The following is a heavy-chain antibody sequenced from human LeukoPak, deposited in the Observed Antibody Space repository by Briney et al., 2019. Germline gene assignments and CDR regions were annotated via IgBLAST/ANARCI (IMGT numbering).Heavy chain of an antibody. CDR3: ARDFGDFWSYAMDY. D-gene: IGHD3-3*01. V-gene: IGHV1-8*01. Sequence: GASVKVSCKASGYTFTSYDFNWVRQATGQGLEWMGWMNPNSGNTGYAQKFQGRVTMARNTSISTAYMELSSLRSEDTAVYYCARDFGDFWSYAMDYWGQGTLVTVSS. CDR2: MNPNSGNT. J-gene: IGHJ4*02. CDR1: GYTFTSYD.